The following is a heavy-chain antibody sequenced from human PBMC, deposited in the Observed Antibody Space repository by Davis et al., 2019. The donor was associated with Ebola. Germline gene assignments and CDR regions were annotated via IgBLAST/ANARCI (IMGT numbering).Heavy chain of an antibody. CDR3: AGSRITRTTYYYYGMDV. V-gene: IGHV5-51*01. D-gene: IGHD1-20*01. CDR2: TYPADSDT. Sequence: GESLKISCKASEYTFTSHWIGCVRQMPGKGLEWMGNTYPADSDTRYSPSSQGQVTISADKSISTAYLQWSSLKASDTAMYYCAGSRITRTTYYYYGMDVWGQGTTITVSS. CDR1: EYTFTSHW. J-gene: IGHJ6*02.